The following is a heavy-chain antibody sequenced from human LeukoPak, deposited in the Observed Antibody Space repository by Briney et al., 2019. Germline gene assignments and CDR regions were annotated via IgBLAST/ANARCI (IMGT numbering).Heavy chain of an antibody. V-gene: IGHV4-59*01. CDR1: GGSSSSYY. J-gene: IGHJ4*02. Sequence: SETLSLTCTVSGGSSSSYYWSWIRQPPGKGLEWIGYIYYSGSTNYNPSLKSRVTISVDTSKNQFSLKLSSVTAADTAVYYCARGGDGYNFHFDYWGQGTLVTVSS. D-gene: IGHD5-24*01. CDR2: IYYSGST. CDR3: ARGGDGYNFHFDY.